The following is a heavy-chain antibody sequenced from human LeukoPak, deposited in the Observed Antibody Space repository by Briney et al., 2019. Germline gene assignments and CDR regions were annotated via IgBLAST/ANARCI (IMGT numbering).Heavy chain of an antibody. J-gene: IGHJ4*02. CDR2: INPSGGSA. V-gene: IGHV1-46*01. Sequence: GASVKVSCKASGYTFTSYYMHWVRQAPGQGLEWMGIINPSGGSASYAQKFQGRVTMTRDTSTSTVYMELSSLRSEDTAVYYCARDPLKTTGYFDFWGQGTLVTVSS. D-gene: IGHD4-17*01. CDR3: ARDPLKTTGYFDF. CDR1: GYTFTSYY.